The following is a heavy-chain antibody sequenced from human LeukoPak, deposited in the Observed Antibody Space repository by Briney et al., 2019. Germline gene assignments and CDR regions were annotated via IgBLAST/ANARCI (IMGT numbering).Heavy chain of an antibody. V-gene: IGHV3-48*02. Sequence: GGSLRLSCVVSGFIFSNYSMNWVRQAPGKGLEWLSYISRTSSTILYADSVKGRFTISRDQAKNSVFLQMNSLRDEDTAVYYCVRIRDSGAYYFYYGMDVWGQGTTVTVPS. CDR2: ISRTSSTI. CDR1: GFIFSNYS. D-gene: IGHD1-26*01. CDR3: VRIRDSGAYYFYYGMDV. J-gene: IGHJ6*02.